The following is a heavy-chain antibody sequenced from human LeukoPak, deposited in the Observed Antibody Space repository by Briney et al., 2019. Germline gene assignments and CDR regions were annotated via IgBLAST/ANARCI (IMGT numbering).Heavy chain of an antibody. J-gene: IGHJ4*02. Sequence: SETLSLTCTVSGGSISSYYWSWIRPPPGKGLGWFGFIYYSGSTNYNLSLKSRVTISVDTSKNQFSLKLSSVTAADTAVYYCARGQNYYGSGSPFFDYWGQGTLVTVSS. CDR1: GGSISSYY. V-gene: IGHV4-59*01. D-gene: IGHD3-10*01. CDR3: ARGQNYYGSGSPFFDY. CDR2: IYYSGST.